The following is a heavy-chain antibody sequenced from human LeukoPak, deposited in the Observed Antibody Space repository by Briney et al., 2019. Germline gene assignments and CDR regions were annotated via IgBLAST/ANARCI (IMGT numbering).Heavy chain of an antibody. D-gene: IGHD1-26*01. CDR2: ITDDGSNQ. Sequence: GGSLRLSCAGSGFLFSTYGIHWVRQAPARGLEWVALITDDGSNQYYADSVKGRFTISRDNSKSTMYLQMNGLRGEDTAVYYCATKESGTYYNWGQGTLVTVSS. CDR1: GFLFSTYG. J-gene: IGHJ4*02. V-gene: IGHV3-30*03. CDR3: ATKESGTYYN.